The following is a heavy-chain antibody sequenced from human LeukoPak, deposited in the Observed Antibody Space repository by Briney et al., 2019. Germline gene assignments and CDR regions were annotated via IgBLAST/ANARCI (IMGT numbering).Heavy chain of an antibody. D-gene: IGHD2-2*01. CDR3: ARDNVVVPAARVYYYYGMDV. V-gene: IGHV1-18*01. CDR1: GYTFTSYD. Sequence: GASVKVSCKASGYTFTSYDINWVRQATGQGLEWMGWISAYNGNTNYAQKLQGRVTMTTDTSTSTAYMELRSLRSDDTAVYYCARDNVVVPAARVYYYYGMDVWGQGTTVTVSS. CDR2: ISAYNGNT. J-gene: IGHJ6*02.